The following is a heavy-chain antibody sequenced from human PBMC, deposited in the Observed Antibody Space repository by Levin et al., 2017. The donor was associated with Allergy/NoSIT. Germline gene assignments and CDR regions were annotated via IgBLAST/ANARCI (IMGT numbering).Heavy chain of an antibody. D-gene: IGHD2-2*01. CDR3: ARAIVSVSVRGNQLLRINELLFYGMDV. CDR2: ISGDSTKT. V-gene: IGHV1-18*01. CDR1: GYTFSSHG. Sequence: ASVKVSCKASGYTFSSHGINWLRQAPGQGPEWMGWISGDSTKTNSREKFQDRVIMTTDTSTSTAFMELRSLRSDDTAIYYCARAIVSVSVRGNQLLRINELLFYGMDVWGQGTTVTVSS. J-gene: IGHJ6*02.